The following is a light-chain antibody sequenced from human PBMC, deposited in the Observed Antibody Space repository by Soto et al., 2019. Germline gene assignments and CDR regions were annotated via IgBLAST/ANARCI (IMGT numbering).Light chain of an antibody. CDR1: QRISND. Sequence: NMFTQSPPPVWLSRGKRATLSHRASQRISNDLAWYQQKPGQAPRLLIYGASSRATGIPDRFSGSGSGTDFTLTISGLEPEDFAVYYCQQYGSSPITFGQGTRLEIK. J-gene: IGKJ5*01. V-gene: IGKV3-20*01. CDR3: QQYGSSPIT. CDR2: GAS.